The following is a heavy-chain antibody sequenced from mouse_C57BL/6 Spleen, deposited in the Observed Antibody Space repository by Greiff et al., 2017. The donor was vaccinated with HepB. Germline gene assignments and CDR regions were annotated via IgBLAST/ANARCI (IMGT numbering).Heavy chain of an antibody. CDR1: GYSFTDYN. D-gene: IGHD1-1*01. CDR3: ARVSITTVVAHYYAMDY. V-gene: IGHV1-39*01. Sequence: EVHLVESGPELVKPGASVKISCKASGYSFTDYNMNWVKQSNGKSLEWIGVINPNYGTTSYNQKFKGKATLTVDQSSSTAYMQLNSLTSEDSAVYYCARVSITTVVAHYYAMDYWGQGTSVTVSS. J-gene: IGHJ4*01. CDR2: INPNYGTT.